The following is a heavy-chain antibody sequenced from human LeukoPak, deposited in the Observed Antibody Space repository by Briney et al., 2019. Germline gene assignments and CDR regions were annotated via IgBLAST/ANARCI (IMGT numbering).Heavy chain of an antibody. CDR3: AYGSGDPVYFDY. CDR1: GYTFTSYW. CDR2: IYPGDSDT. V-gene: IGHV5-51*01. D-gene: IGHD3-10*01. Sequence: GESLQISCNGSGYTFTSYWIGWVRQMPGKGLEWMGIIYPGDSDTRYSPSFQGQVTISADKSISTAYLQLNSLKASDTAMYYCAYGSGDPVYFDYWGQGTLVTVSS. J-gene: IGHJ4*02.